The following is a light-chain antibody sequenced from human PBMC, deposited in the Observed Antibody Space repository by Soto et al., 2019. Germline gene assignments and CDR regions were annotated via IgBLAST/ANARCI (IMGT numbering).Light chain of an antibody. J-gene: IGLJ1*01. CDR1: SSYVCGYNY. V-gene: IGLV2-11*01. CDR3: CSYAGRYTFV. CDR2: CVI. Sequence: QSALSQPRSVSGAPGQSVTVSCTGSSSYVCGYNYVSCYQQHPGKAPKLMIYCVITRPSGVPDRFSGSKSANTASLTISGLQAEDEADYYCCSYAGRYTFVFGTGTKVTVL.